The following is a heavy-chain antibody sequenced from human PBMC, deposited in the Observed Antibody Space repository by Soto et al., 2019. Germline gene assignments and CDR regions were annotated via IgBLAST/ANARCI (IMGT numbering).Heavy chain of an antibody. V-gene: IGHV3-53*01. Sequence: GGSLRLSCAASGFTVSSNYMSWVRQAPGKGLEWVSVIYSGGSTYYADTVKGRFTISRDNSKNTLYLQMNSLSAEDTAVYYCATTVTTGFDYWGQGTLVTVSS. CDR1: GFTVSSNY. D-gene: IGHD4-17*01. CDR2: IYSGGST. J-gene: IGHJ4*02. CDR3: ATTVTTGFDY.